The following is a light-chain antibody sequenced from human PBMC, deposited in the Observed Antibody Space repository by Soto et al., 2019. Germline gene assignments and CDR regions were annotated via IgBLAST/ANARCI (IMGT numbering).Light chain of an antibody. CDR1: QSVSSN. Sequence: EIVMTQSPATLSVSPGERVTLSCRASQSVSSNLAWYQQKPGQAPRLLIYGASTRATGIPARFSGSGSGTEFTLTISSLQSEDFAVYYCQQYNNWPRHTFGQGTKLEIK. CDR3: QQYNNWPRHT. V-gene: IGKV3-15*01. J-gene: IGKJ2*01. CDR2: GAS.